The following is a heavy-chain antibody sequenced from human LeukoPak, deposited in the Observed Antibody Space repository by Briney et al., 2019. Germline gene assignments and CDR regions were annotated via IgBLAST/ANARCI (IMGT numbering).Heavy chain of an antibody. CDR3: ARAGYYYGSGSYYNTPHFDY. D-gene: IGHD3-10*01. CDR1: GGSISSGDYY. J-gene: IGHJ4*02. CDR2: IYYSGST. V-gene: IGHV4-30-4*02. Sequence: SETLSLTCTVSGGSISSGDYYWSWIRQPPGKGLEWIGYIYYSGSTYYNPSLKSRVTISVDTSKNQFSLKLSSVTAADTAVYYCARAGYYYGSGSYYNTPHFDYWGQGTLVTVSS.